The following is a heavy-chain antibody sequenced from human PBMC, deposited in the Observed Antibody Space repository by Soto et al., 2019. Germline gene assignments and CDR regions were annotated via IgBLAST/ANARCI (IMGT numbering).Heavy chain of an antibody. CDR1: GGTFSSYA. D-gene: IGHD3-10*01. CDR3: ARQDTMARGYYYGMDV. Sequence: QVQLVQSGAEVKKPGSSVKVSCKASGGTFSSYAISWVRQAPGQGLEWMGGIIPIFGTANYVQKFQGRVTITADESTSTAYMELSSLRSEDTAVYYCARQDTMARGYYYGMDVWGQGTTVTVSS. CDR2: IIPIFGTA. V-gene: IGHV1-69*01. J-gene: IGHJ6*02.